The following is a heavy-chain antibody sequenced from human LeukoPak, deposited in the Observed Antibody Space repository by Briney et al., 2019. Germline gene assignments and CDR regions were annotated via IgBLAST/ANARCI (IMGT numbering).Heavy chain of an antibody. CDR3: ARDLRYYDILTGYLPYFDY. D-gene: IGHD3-9*01. CDR1: GFTFSSYW. V-gene: IGHV3-7*01. Sequence: SGGSLRLSCAASGFTFSSYWMGWVRQAPGKGLEWVANIKQDGSEKYYVDSVKGRFTISRDNAKNSLYLQMNSLRAEDTAVYYCARDLRYYDILTGYLPYFDYWGQGTLVTVSS. CDR2: IKQDGSEK. J-gene: IGHJ4*02.